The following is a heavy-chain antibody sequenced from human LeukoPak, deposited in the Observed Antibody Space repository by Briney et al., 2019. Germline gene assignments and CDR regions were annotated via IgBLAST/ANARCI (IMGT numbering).Heavy chain of an antibody. J-gene: IGHJ4*02. CDR3: ARYAYYFDY. Sequence: GSLRLSCAASGFTFSSYAMSWIRQPPGKGLEWIGYIYTSGSTNYNPSLKSRVTISVDTSKNQFSLKLSSVTAADTAVYYCARYAYYFDYWGQGTLVTVSS. CDR1: GFTFSSYA. D-gene: IGHD2-2*01. CDR2: IYTSGST. V-gene: IGHV4-4*09.